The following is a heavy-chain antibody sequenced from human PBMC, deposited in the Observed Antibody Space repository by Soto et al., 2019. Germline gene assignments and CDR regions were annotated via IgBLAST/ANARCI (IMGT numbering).Heavy chain of an antibody. CDR3: ARSKAAAGTYYYYGMDV. CDR1: GFTFSSYD. CDR2: IGTAGDP. V-gene: IGHV3-13*05. Sequence: PGGSLRLSCAASGFTFSSYDMHWVRQATGKGLEWVSAIGTAGDPYYPGSVKGRFTISRENAKNSLYLQMNSLRAGDTAVYYCARSKAAAGTYYYYGMDVWGQGTTVTVSS. D-gene: IGHD6-13*01. J-gene: IGHJ6*02.